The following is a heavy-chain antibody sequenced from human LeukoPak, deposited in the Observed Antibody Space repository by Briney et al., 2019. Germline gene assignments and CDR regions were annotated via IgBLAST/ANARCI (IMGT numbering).Heavy chain of an antibody. CDR1: GGSISSSSYY. CDR2: IYYSGST. D-gene: IGHD4-17*01. J-gene: IGHJ4*02. CDR3: ARHDYGDYAPFDY. Sequence: PSGTLSLTCTVSGGSISSSSYYWGWIRQPPGKGLEWIGSIYYSGSTYYNPSLKSRVTISVDTSKNQFSLKLSSVTAADTAVYYCARHDYGDYAPFDYWGQGTLVTVSS. V-gene: IGHV4-39*01.